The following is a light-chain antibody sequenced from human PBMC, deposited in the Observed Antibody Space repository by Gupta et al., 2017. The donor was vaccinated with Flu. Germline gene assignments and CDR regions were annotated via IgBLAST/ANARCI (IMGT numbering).Light chain of an antibody. CDR3: MQALQTPHT. CDR2: LGS. J-gene: IGKJ4*01. Sequence: ISWTASQSLLLSNGFTYLNWYLQKPGQSPQVLVYLGSRRAPGVPDRFSGSGSGTDYTLKISRVEADDVGVYYCMQALQTPHTFGGGTRVEIK. CDR1: QSLLLSNGFTY. V-gene: IGKV2-28*01.